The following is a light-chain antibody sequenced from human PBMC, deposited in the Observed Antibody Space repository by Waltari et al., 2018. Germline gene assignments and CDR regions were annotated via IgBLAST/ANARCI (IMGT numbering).Light chain of an antibody. CDR1: QDILYNSNNKND. CDR3: QQYYKTPS. Sequence: DIVMTQSPGSLVVSLGERATINCKSGQDILYNSNNKNDLAWYQHKPGQSPKLLFYWASTRASGVPDRFSGSGSGTDFTLTISRVQAEDVAIYYCQQYYKTPSFGGGTKVE. CDR2: WAS. V-gene: IGKV4-1*01. J-gene: IGKJ4*01.